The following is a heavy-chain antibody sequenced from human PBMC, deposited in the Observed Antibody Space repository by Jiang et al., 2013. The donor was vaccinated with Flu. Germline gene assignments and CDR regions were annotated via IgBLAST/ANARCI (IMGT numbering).Heavy chain of an antibody. D-gene: IGHD2-15*01. Sequence: SQTLSLTCAISGDSVSSNSAAWNWIRQSPSRGLEWLGRTYYRSKWYNDYAVSVKSRITINPDTSKNQFSLQLNSVTPEDTAVYYCAREGGQGLWRYCSGGSCYDAFDIWGQGTMVTVSS. CDR2: TYYRSKWYN. J-gene: IGHJ3*02. CDR3: AREGGQGLWRYCSGGSCYDAFDI. V-gene: IGHV6-1*01. CDR1: GDSVSSNSAA.